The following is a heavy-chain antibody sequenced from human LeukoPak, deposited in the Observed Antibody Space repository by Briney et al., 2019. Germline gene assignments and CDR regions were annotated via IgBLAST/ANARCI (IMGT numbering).Heavy chain of an antibody. D-gene: IGHD6-13*01. CDR1: RYTFTAYY. Sequence: ASVKVSSKASRYTFTAYYMHWVRQAPGQGREWMGWINPKSGGTNYAQKLQGRVTMTRDTSISTAYMELSRLRSDDTAVYYCARGQSAGYSSSRGDWFDPWGQGTLVTVSS. CDR2: INPKSGGT. J-gene: IGHJ5*02. V-gene: IGHV1-2*02. CDR3: ARGQSAGYSSSRGDWFDP.